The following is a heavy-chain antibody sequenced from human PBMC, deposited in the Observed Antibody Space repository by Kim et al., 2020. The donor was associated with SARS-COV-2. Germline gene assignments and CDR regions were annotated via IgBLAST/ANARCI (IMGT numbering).Heavy chain of an antibody. D-gene: IGHD6-19*01. J-gene: IGHJ4*02. CDR2: ISWNSGSI. Sequence: GGSLRLSCAASGFTFDDYAMYWVRQGPGKGLEWVSSISWNSGSICYADSVKGRFTISRDNAKNSLYLQMNSLRGEDTALYYCAKTASYSSGWYVDYWGQGTLVTVSS. CDR3: AKTASYSSGWYVDY. CDR1: GFTFDDYA. V-gene: IGHV3-9*01.